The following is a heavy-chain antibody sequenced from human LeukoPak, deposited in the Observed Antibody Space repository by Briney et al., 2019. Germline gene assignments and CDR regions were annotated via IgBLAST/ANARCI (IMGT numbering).Heavy chain of an antibody. CDR2: TGLNSVNT. CDR3: AKGDDIGKHPTRAYYFDT. Sequence: GGSLRLSCAASGFTFNRHAMSWVRQAPGKGLEWVSTTGLNSVNTLCAESVQGRFSISRDNSKNTLDLQMDNLRVDDTAVYYCAKGDDIGKHPTRAYYFDTWGQGTLVTVSS. J-gene: IGHJ4*02. D-gene: IGHD5-24*01. V-gene: IGHV3-23*01. CDR1: GFTFNRHA.